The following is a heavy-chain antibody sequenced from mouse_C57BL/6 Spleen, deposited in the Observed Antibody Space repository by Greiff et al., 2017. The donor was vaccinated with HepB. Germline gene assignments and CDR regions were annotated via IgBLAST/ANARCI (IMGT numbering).Heavy chain of an antibody. CDR2: IYPGDGDT. J-gene: IGHJ3*01. CDR3: ARSRGDYDWFAY. CDR1: GYAFSSYW. V-gene: IGHV1-80*01. Sequence: QVHVKQSGAELVKPGASVKISCKASGYAFSSYWMNWVKQRPGKGLEWIGQIYPGDGDTNYNGKFKGKATLTADKSSSTAYMQLSSLTSEDSAVYFCARSRGDYDWFAYWGQGTLVTVSA. D-gene: IGHD2-4*01.